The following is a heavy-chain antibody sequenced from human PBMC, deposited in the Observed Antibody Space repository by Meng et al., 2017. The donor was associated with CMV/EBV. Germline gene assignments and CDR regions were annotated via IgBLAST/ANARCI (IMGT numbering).Heavy chain of an antibody. D-gene: IGHD2-2*01. CDR2: IYHSGST. J-gene: IGHJ4*02. Sequence: SETLSLTCTVSGYSISSGYYWGWTRQPTGKGLEWIGSIYHSGSTYYNPSLKSRVTISVDTSKNQFSLKLSSVTAADTAVYYCARDGINIVVVPAAMISYYFDYWGQGTLVTVSS. CDR1: GYSISSGYY. CDR3: ARDGINIVVVPAAMISYYFDY. V-gene: IGHV4-38-2*02.